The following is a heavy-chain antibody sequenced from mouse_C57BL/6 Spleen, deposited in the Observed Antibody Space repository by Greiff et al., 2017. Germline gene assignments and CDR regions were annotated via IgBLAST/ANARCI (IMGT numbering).Heavy chain of an antibody. D-gene: IGHD1-1*01. V-gene: IGHV1-69*01. Sequence: QVQLQHPGAELVMPGASVKLSCKASGYTFTSYWMHWVKQRPGHGLEWIGEIDPSDSYTNYNQKFQGKSTLTVDKSSSTAYMQLSSLTSEESAVDYGARTDYYCSSSSCAYWGQGTLVTVSA. CDR2: IDPSDSYT. J-gene: IGHJ3*01. CDR1: GYTFTSYW. CDR3: ARTDYYCSSSSCAY.